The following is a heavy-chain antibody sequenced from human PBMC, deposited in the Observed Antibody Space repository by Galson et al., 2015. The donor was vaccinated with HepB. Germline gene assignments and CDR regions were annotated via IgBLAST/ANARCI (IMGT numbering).Heavy chain of an antibody. CDR3: ARQGGTWYFDL. V-gene: IGHV5-51*01. CDR1: GYSLTNYW. J-gene: IGHJ2*01. CDR2: IYPGDFDT. Sequence: QSGAEVKKPGESLKISCKVSGYSLTNYWIVWVRQMPGKGLEWMGIIYPGDFDTRYSPSFQGQVTISADKSISTAYLQWSSLRASDTAMYYCARQGGTWYFDLWGRGTVVTVSS.